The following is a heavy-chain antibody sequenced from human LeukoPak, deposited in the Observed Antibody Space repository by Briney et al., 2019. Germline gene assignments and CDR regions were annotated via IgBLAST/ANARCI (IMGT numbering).Heavy chain of an antibody. Sequence: GGSLRLSCAGSGFTFSDYYMTWIRQAPGKGLEWVAYISNSGSSIYYTDSVRGRFTISRDNANNSLYLRMNSLRPEDTAVYYCARGKRRFWFDPWGQGTLVTVSS. CDR1: GFTFSDYY. J-gene: IGHJ5*02. D-gene: IGHD3-3*01. CDR2: ISNSGSSI. V-gene: IGHV3-11*01. CDR3: ARGKRRFWFDP.